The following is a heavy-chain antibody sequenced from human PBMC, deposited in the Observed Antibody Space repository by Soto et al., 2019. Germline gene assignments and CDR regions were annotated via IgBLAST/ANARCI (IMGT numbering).Heavy chain of an antibody. CDR2: ISSSSTI. Sequence: EVQLVESGGGLVQPGGSLRLSCAASGFTFSSYSMNWVRQAPGKGLEWVSYISSSSTIYYADSVKGRFTISRDNAKNSLYLQMNSLRAEDTAVYYCASLIAAAGTEDYWGQGTLVTVSS. CDR3: ASLIAAAGTEDY. D-gene: IGHD6-13*01. V-gene: IGHV3-48*01. CDR1: GFTFSSYS. J-gene: IGHJ4*02.